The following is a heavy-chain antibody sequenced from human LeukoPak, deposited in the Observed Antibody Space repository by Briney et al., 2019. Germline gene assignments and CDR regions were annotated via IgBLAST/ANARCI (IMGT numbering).Heavy chain of an antibody. D-gene: IGHD4-17*01. CDR3: ARRAHPTDYGDYSFLDWFDP. CDR1: GGSFSGYY. Sequence: PSETPSLTCAVYGGSFSGYYWSWIRQPPGKGLEWIGEINHSGSTNYNPSLKSRVTISVDTSKNQFSLKLSSVTAADTAVYYCARRAHPTDYGDYSFLDWFDPWGQGTLVTVSS. V-gene: IGHV4-34*01. CDR2: INHSGST. J-gene: IGHJ5*02.